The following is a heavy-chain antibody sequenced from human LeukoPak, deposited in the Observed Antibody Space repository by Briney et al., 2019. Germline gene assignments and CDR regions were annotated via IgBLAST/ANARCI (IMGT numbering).Heavy chain of an antibody. CDR1: GFAFSSYN. V-gene: IGHV3-21*01. CDR2: ISTTSKYL. D-gene: IGHD7-27*01. J-gene: IGHJ3*01. Sequence: KPGESLRVSCAASGFAFSSYNMNWVRQAPGKGLEWVSTISTTSKYLVYADSVKGRSIVSRDDAKNSLYLQMSSLRAEDTAVYYCARDSPNWGDAFDVWGPGTMVTVSA. CDR3: ARDSPNWGDAFDV.